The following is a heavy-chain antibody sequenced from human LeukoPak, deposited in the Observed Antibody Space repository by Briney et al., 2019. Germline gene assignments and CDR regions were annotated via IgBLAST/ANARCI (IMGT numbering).Heavy chain of an antibody. CDR3: ARLVGYGGNSGWFDP. D-gene: IGHD4-23*01. CDR1: GGTFSSYA. CDR2: IIPIFGTA. J-gene: IGHJ5*02. V-gene: IGHV1-69*13. Sequence: ASMKVSCKASGGTFSSYAISWVRQAPGQGLEWMGGIIPIFGTANYAQKFQGRVTITADESTSTAYMELSSLRSEDTAVYYCARLVGYGGNSGWFDPWGQGTLVTVSS.